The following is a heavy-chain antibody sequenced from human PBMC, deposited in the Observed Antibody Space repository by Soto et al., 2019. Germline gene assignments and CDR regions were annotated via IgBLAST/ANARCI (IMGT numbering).Heavy chain of an antibody. Sequence: PGGSLRLSCAASGFTFSSYAMSWVRQAPGKGLEWVSAISGSGGSTYYADSVKGRFTISRDNSKNTLYLQMNSLRAEDTAVYYCAKQSPTLRRFGELFNTLRAPNDYWGQGTLVTVSS. D-gene: IGHD3-10*01. CDR1: GFTFSSYA. J-gene: IGHJ4*02. CDR2: ISGSGGST. V-gene: IGHV3-23*01. CDR3: AKQSPTLRRFGELFNTLRAPNDY.